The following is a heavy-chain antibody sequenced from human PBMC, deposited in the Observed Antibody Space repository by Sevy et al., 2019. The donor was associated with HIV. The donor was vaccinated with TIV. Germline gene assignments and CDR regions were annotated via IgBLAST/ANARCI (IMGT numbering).Heavy chain of an antibody. CDR3: ARDLGSGWYGGVDY. J-gene: IGHJ4*02. D-gene: IGHD6-19*01. CDR1: GFTFSSYS. V-gene: IGHV3-21*01. Sequence: GGSLRLSCAASGFTFSSYSMNWVRQAPGKGLEWVSSISSSSSYIYYADSVKGRSTISRDNANNSLYLQMNSLRAEDTAVYYCARDLGSGWYGGVDYWGQGTLVTVSS. CDR2: ISSSSSYI.